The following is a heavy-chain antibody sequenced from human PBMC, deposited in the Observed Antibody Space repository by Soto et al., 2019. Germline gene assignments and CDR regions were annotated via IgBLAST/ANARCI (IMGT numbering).Heavy chain of an antibody. D-gene: IGHD3-22*01. CDR3: ARAPARYYYDSSGYYYGDDFDY. CDR1: GGSTSSGGYS. Sequence: QLQLQESGSGLVKPSQTLSLTCAVSGGSTSSGGYSWSWIRQPPGKGLEWIGYIYHSGSTYYNPSLKSRVTISVDRSKNQFSLKLSSVTAADTAVYYCARAPARYYYDSSGYYYGDDFDYWGQGTLVTVSS. J-gene: IGHJ4*02. CDR2: IYHSGST. V-gene: IGHV4-30-2*01.